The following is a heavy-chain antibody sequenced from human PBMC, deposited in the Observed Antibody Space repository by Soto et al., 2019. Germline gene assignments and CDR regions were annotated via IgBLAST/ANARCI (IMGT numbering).Heavy chain of an antibody. CDR3: AKDPIAEAGPAGRYGMDV. D-gene: IGHD6-19*01. Sequence: EVQLLESGGGLVQPGGSLRLSCAASGFTFSSYVMSWVRQAPGKGLEWVSGISGSGGSTYYADSVKGRFTISRDNSKNTLYLQMNGLRAEDTAVYYCAKDPIAEAGPAGRYGMDVWGQGTTVTVSS. CDR2: ISGSGGST. CDR1: GFTFSSYV. V-gene: IGHV3-23*01. J-gene: IGHJ6*02.